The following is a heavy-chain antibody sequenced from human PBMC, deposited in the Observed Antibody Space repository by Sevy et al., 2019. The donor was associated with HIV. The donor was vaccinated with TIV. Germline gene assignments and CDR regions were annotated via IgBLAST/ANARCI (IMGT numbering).Heavy chain of an antibody. D-gene: IGHD1-1*01. CDR2: ISFDATNK. V-gene: IGHV3-30-3*01. Sequence: GGSLRLSCAASGFTFNRYSMHWVRQAPGKGLEWVATISFDATNKHYPDSVKWRLTISRDNFQNSLFLQMDSLRPEDTAVYYCALERLASDVAEYFQNWGQGTLVTVSS. CDR1: GFTFNRYS. CDR3: ALERLASDVAEYFQN. J-gene: IGHJ1*01.